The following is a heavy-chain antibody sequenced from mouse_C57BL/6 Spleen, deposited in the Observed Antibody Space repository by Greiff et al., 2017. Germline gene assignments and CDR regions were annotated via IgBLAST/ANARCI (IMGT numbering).Heavy chain of an antibody. J-gene: IGHJ1*03. V-gene: IGHV1-52*01. CDR1: GYTFTSYW. D-gene: IGHD2-4*01. Sequence: QVQLKQPGAELVRPGSSVKLSCKASGYTFTSYWMHWVKQRPIQGLEWIGNIDPSDSETHYNQKFKDKATLTVDKSSSTASMQLSSLTSEDSAVYYCARGDYDYDDGRYWYFDVWGTGTTVTVSS. CDR3: ARGDYDYDDGRYWYFDV. CDR2: IDPSDSET.